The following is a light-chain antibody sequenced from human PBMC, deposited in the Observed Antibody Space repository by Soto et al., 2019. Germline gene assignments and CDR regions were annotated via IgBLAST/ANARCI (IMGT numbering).Light chain of an antibody. CDR3: CSYAGSSV. Sequence: QSALTQAASVSGSPGQSITISCTGTSSDVGSYNLVSWYQQHPGKAPKLMIYEGSKRPSGVSNRFSGSKSGNTASLTISGLQAEDEADYYCCSYAGSSVFGTGTKLTVL. V-gene: IGLV2-23*01. CDR1: SSDVGSYNL. CDR2: EGS. J-gene: IGLJ1*01.